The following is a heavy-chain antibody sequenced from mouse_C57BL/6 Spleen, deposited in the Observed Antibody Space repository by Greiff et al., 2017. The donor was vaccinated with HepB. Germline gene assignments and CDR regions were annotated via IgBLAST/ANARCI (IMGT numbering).Heavy chain of an antibody. CDR3: ARGKSLGYFDV. CDR2: ISYDGSN. J-gene: IGHJ1*03. V-gene: IGHV3-6*01. Sequence: EVQLVESGPGLVKPSQSLSLTCSVTGYSITSGYYWNWIRQFPGNKLEWMGYISYDGSNNYNPSLKNRISITRDTSKNQFFLKLNSVTTEDTATYYCARGKSLGYFDVWGTGTTVTVSS. D-gene: IGHD2-1*01. CDR1: GYSITSGYY.